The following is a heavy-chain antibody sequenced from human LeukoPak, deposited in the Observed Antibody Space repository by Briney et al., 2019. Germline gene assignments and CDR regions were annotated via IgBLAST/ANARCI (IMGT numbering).Heavy chain of an antibody. J-gene: IGHJ4*02. V-gene: IGHV3-7*01. D-gene: IGHD6-13*01. CDR3: ARDVSSSSWYATDLFDY. CDR2: TNEAGGDK. CDR1: GFTFSDFW. Sequence: GGSLRLSCAASGFTFSDFWMSWVRQAPGKGLECVASTNEAGGDKLYVDSVKGRFTISRDNAKNSLYLQMNSLRAEDTAVYYCARDVSSSSWYATDLFDYWGQGTLVTVSS.